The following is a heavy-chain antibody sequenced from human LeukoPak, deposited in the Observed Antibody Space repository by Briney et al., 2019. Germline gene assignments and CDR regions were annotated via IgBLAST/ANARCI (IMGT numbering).Heavy chain of an antibody. D-gene: IGHD6-6*01. V-gene: IGHV3-74*01. J-gene: IGHJ3*02. CDR1: GFTFSSYW. CDR3: ARRSAARDAFDI. Sequence: GGSLRLSCAASGFTFSSYWMHWVRQAPGKGLVWVSRINSDGSTTNYADSVKGQFTISRDNAKNTLYLQMNSLRAEDTAAYYCARRSAARDAFDIWGQGTMVTVSS. CDR2: INSDGSTT.